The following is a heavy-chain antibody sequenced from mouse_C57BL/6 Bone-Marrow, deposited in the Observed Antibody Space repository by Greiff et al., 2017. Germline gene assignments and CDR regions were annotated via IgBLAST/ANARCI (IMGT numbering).Heavy chain of an antibody. Sequence: VKVVGSGAELARPGASVKLSCKASGYTFTSYGISWVKQRPGQGLEWIGEIYPRSGNTYYNEKFKGKATLTADKSSSTAYMELRSLTSEDSAVYFCARYPCITTVVAPYYFDYWGQGTTLTVSS. J-gene: IGHJ2*01. D-gene: IGHD1-1*01. V-gene: IGHV1-81*01. CDR3: ARYPCITTVVAPYYFDY. CDR2: IYPRSGNT. CDR1: GYTFTSYG.